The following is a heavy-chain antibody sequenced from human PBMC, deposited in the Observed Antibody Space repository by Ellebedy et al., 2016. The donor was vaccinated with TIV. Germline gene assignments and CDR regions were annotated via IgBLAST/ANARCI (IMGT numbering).Heavy chain of an antibody. CDR2: ISSSGVST. D-gene: IGHD3-22*01. J-gene: IGHJ4*02. CDR1: GFTFRNFA. V-gene: IGHV3-23*01. Sequence: GESLKISCAASGFTFRNFAMTWVRQAPGRGLEWVSSISSSGVSTDYADSVRGRVTIARDNSKHTLYLQMNSLRADDTALYYGAKLDSSGYYYGRFDYWGQGTLVTVSS. CDR3: AKLDSSGYYYGRFDY.